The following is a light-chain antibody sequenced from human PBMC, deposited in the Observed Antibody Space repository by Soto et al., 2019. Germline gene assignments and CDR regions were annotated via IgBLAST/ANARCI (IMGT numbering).Light chain of an antibody. Sequence: QSVLTQPPSASGSPGQSVTISCTGTSSDVGGYNYLSWYQQHPGKAPKLMIYEVSTRHSGVPDRFSGSKSGNTASLTVSGLQAEEEADYYCSSYSGSNNLVVFGGGTKVTVL. CDR1: SSDVGGYNY. V-gene: IGLV2-8*01. J-gene: IGLJ2*01. CDR2: EVS. CDR3: SSYSGSNNLVV.